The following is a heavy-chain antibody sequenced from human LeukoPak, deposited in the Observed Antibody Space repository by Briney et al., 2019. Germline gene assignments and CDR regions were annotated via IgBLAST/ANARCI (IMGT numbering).Heavy chain of an antibody. D-gene: IGHD3-10*01. CDR1: GFTFSSYS. Sequence: PGGSLRLSCAASGFTFSSYSMNWVRQAPGKGLEWVSSISSSSSYIYYADSVKGRFTISRDNAKNSLYLQMNSLRAEDTAVYYCARDRFGDPRGGAIDYWGQGTLVTVSS. V-gene: IGHV3-21*01. J-gene: IGHJ4*02. CDR2: ISSSSSYI. CDR3: ARDRFGDPRGGAIDY.